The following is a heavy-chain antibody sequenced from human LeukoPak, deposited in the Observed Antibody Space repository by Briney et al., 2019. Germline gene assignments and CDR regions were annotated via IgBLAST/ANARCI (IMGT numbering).Heavy chain of an antibody. J-gene: IGHJ4*02. CDR3: ARDMAVAAIIPPYFGY. CDR1: NYTFNSYG. V-gene: IGHV1-18*01. Sequence: ASVKVSCKASNYTFNSYGISWVRQAPGQGLEWMGWISAYNGNTNYAQKLQGRVTMTTDTSTSTAYMELRSLRSDDTAVYYCARDMAVAAIIPPYFGYWGQGTLVTVSS. CDR2: ISAYNGNT. D-gene: IGHD6-19*01.